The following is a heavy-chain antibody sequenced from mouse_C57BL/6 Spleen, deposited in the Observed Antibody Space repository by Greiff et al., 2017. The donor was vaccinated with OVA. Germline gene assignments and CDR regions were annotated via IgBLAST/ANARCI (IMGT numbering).Heavy chain of an antibody. Sequence: VQLKESGPELVKPGASVKISCKASGYSFTDYNMNWVKQSNGKSLEWIGVINPNYGTTSYNQKFKGKATLTVDQSSSTAYMQLNSLTSEDSAVYYCARGDYGSSPPFAYWGQGTLVTVSA. J-gene: IGHJ3*01. CDR1: GYSFTDYN. V-gene: IGHV1-39*01. CDR2: INPNYGTT. CDR3: ARGDYGSSPPFAY. D-gene: IGHD1-1*01.